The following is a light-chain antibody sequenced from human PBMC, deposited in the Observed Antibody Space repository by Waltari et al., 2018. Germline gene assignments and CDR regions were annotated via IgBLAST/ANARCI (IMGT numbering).Light chain of an antibody. J-gene: IGLJ1*01. Sequence: SYALTHPPSVSVSPGQTASITCSGDRLGEKFSTWYQQKPGQSPILVIYQDTKRPSGIPERFSGSNSGNTATLTISGTQALDEADYYCQTWDTSNEAIFGPGTKVTVL. CDR3: QTWDTSNEAI. CDR2: QDT. V-gene: IGLV3-1*01. CDR1: RLGEKF.